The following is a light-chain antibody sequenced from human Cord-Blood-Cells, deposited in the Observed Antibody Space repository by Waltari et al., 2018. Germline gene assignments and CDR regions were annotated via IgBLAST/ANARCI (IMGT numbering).Light chain of an antibody. V-gene: IGLV3-16*01. J-gene: IGLJ3*02. CDR1: ALPKKY. CDR2: KDS. Sequence: SYELTQPPSVSVSLGQIARITCSGAALPKKYAYWYQQKPGQFPVLVIYKDSERPSGIPERFSGSSSGTIVTLTISGVQAEDEADYYCLSADSSGTYPVFGGGTKLTVL. CDR3: LSADSSGTYPV.